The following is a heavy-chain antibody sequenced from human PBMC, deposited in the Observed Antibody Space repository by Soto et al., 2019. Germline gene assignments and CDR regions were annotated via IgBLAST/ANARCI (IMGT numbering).Heavy chain of an antibody. V-gene: IGHV1-18*01. CDR2: ISAYNGDT. CDR3: ARSSGTYPPSRYYYGLDV. Sequence: ASVKVSCKASGYTFTSYGFSWLRQAPGQGLEWMGWISAYNGDTNYPQKFQARVTMTTDTSTSTAYLDLRSLRSDDTAVYYCARSSGTYPPSRYYYGLDVWGQGTTVTVSS. J-gene: IGHJ6*02. D-gene: IGHD1-26*01. CDR1: GYTFTSYG.